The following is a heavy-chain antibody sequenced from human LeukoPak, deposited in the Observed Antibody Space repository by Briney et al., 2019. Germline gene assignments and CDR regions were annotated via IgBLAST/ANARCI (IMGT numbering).Heavy chain of an antibody. J-gene: IGHJ6*02. D-gene: IGHD3-10*01. Sequence: GGSLRLSCAASGFTFSSYSMNWVRQAPGKGLERVSSISSSSSYIYYADSVKGRFTISRDNAKNSLYLQMNSLRAEDTAVYYCARAEWFGELLFPYYYGMDVWGQGTTVTVSS. V-gene: IGHV3-21*01. CDR3: ARAEWFGELLFPYYYGMDV. CDR1: GFTFSSYS. CDR2: ISSSSSYI.